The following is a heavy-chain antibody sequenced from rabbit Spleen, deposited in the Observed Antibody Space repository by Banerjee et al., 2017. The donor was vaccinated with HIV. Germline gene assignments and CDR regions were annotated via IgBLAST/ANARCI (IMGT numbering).Heavy chain of an antibody. CDR3: ARDAGSSFSSYGMDL. CDR1: GFSFSNKAV. D-gene: IGHD8-1*01. J-gene: IGHJ6*01. Sequence: QEQLVESGGGLVKPEGSLKLSCTASGFSFSNKAVMCWVRQAPGKGLEWIACIGGGSASTTYYASWAKGRFTISKTSSTTVTLQMTSLTAADTATYFCARDAGSSFSSYGMDLWGPGTLVTVS. CDR2: IGGGSASTT. V-gene: IGHV1S45*01.